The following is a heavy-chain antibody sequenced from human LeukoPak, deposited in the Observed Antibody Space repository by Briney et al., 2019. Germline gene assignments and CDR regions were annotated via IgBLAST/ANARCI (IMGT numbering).Heavy chain of an antibody. J-gene: IGHJ4*02. CDR1: GDSIRSSSYY. V-gene: IGHV4-39*07. CDR2: IYYSGST. Sequence: SETLSLTCTVSGDSIRSSSYYWGWTRQPPGKGLEWIGNIYYSGSTYYNPSLTMPVTISVATSKIQFSLKLSSVTPADTAVYYCARGRFYYFDYWGQGTLVTVSS. CDR3: ARGRFYYFDY.